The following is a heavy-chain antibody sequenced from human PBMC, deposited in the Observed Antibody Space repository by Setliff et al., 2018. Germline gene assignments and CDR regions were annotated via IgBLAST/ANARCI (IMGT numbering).Heavy chain of an antibody. Sequence: PSETLSLTCTVSGGSISSGGYYWSWIRQHPGKGLEWIGYIYYSGSTYYNPSLKSRVTISVDTSKNQFSPKLSSVTAADTAVYYCAREVGYYDSSGYPDVWGKGTTVTSPQ. J-gene: IGHJ6*04. D-gene: IGHD3-22*01. CDR2: IYYSGST. CDR3: AREVGYYDSSGYPDV. V-gene: IGHV4-31*03. CDR1: GGSISSGGYY.